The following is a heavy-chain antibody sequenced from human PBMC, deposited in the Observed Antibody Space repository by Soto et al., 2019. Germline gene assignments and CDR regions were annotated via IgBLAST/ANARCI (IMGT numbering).Heavy chain of an antibody. V-gene: IGHV4-59*08. J-gene: IGHJ4*02. D-gene: IGHD5-18*01. CDR1: GGSINSYY. CDR2: IYYSGST. CDR3: ARHRYSYGSYYFAY. Sequence: QVQLQESGPGLVKPSETLSLTCTVSGGSINSYYWSWIRQPPGKGLEWIGYIYYSGSTNYNPSLKSRVTISVDTSKDQFSLRLSSVTAADTALYYCARHRYSYGSYYFAYWGQGTLVTVSS.